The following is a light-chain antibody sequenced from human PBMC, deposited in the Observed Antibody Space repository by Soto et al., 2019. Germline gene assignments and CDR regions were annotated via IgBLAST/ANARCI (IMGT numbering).Light chain of an antibody. J-gene: IGKJ5*01. Sequence: EVLITQSPATLSVSPGERATLSCRASKSVSSNLAWYQQRPGQAPRLVIYGASTRATGIPARFSGGGSGTEFTLTISSLQSEDFAFYYCQQYNSWHPITFGQGTRLEIK. V-gene: IGKV3-15*01. CDR1: KSVSSN. CDR3: QQYNSWHPIT. CDR2: GAS.